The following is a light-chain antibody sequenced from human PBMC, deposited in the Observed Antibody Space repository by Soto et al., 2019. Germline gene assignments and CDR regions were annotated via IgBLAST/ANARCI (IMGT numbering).Light chain of an antibody. J-gene: IGKJ1*01. CDR1: PSVSLS. V-gene: IGKV3-15*01. CDR3: QQYHIWTSWT. Sequence: EIVLTQSPATLSVSLGDSATLSCRASPSVSLSLAWYQMRPGQPPRLLIYGASTRATDIPARFSGSGSGTDFTLNISSLQSEDFAVYFCQQYHIWTSWTFGQGTKVELK. CDR2: GAS.